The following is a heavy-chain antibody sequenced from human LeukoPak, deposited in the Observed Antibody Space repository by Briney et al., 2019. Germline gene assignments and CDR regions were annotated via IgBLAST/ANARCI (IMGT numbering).Heavy chain of an antibody. V-gene: IGHV4-59*01. Sequence: SETLSLTCTVSGGSISSYYWSWIRQPPGKGLEWIGYIYYSGSTNYNPSLKSRVTISVDTSKNQFSLKLSSVTAADTAVYYCARGWYQLLAWGRGTLVTVSS. J-gene: IGHJ5*02. D-gene: IGHD2-2*01. CDR1: GGSISSYY. CDR3: ARGWYQLLA. CDR2: IYYSGST.